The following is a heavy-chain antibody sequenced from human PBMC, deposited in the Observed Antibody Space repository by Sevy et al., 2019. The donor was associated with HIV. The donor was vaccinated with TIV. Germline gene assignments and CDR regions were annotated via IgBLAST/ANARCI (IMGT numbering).Heavy chain of an antibody. V-gene: IGHV3-11*06. CDR2: ISSGSTYT. Sequence: GGSLRLSCEVSGFTVSEFYMSWIRQAPGKGLEWVSDISSGSTYTKSADSVKGRFIISRDNAKNSLYLQMNSLRVEDTAVYYCARDRRNYAGQYFDYWGQGTLVTVSS. CDR3: ARDRRNYAGQYFDY. CDR1: GFTVSEFY. D-gene: IGHD1-7*01. J-gene: IGHJ4*02.